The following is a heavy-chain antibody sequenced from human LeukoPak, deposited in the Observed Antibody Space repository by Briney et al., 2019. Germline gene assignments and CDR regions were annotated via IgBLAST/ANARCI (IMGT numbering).Heavy chain of an antibody. CDR2: ISGSGEST. CDR3: AKDSRTTYDSSWLYYFDS. CDR1: RLTFSNDG. V-gene: IGHV3-23*01. D-gene: IGHD6-13*01. Sequence: GGSLRLSCAASRLTFSNDGIAWVRHAPGKGLEWVSAISGSGESTYNADSVKGRFTISRDNSRNTLYLQMNRLRAEDTAVYYCAKDSRTTYDSSWLYYFDSWGQGTPVTVSS. J-gene: IGHJ4*02.